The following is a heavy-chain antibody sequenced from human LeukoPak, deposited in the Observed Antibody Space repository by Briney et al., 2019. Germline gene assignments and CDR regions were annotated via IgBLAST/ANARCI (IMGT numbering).Heavy chain of an antibody. CDR3: ASTRLSPPQHYYDSSRRNYYYYYMDV. CDR2: ISAYNGNT. CDR1: GYTFTSYG. D-gene: IGHD3-22*01. J-gene: IGHJ6*03. Sequence: GASVKVSCKASGYTFTSYGISWVRQAPGQGLEWMGWISAYNGNTNYAQKLRGRVTMTTDTSTSTAYMELRSLRSDDTAVYYCASTRLSPPQHYYDSSRRNYYYYYMDVWGKGTTVTVSS. V-gene: IGHV1-18*01.